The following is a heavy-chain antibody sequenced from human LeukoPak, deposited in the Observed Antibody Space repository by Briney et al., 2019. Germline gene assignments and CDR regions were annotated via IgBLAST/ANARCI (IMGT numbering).Heavy chain of an antibody. CDR2: IYESGTT. CDR1: GGSITSSNSY. D-gene: IGHD6-6*01. Sequence: SETLSLTCTVSGGSITSSNSYWGWIRQPPGMGLEWIGSIYESGTTYYNPSLKSRVTISVDTSKNQFSLKLSSVTAADTAVYYCARQGARGYSSYWFDPWGQGTLVTVSS. J-gene: IGHJ5*02. V-gene: IGHV4-39*01. CDR3: ARQGARGYSSYWFDP.